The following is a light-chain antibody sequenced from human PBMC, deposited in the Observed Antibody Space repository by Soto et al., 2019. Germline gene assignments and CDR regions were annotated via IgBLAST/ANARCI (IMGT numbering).Light chain of an antibody. CDR2: AAS. CDR3: QKYNSSSFT. CDR1: QVISNY. J-gene: IGKJ1*01. Sequence: DIQMTQSPSSLSASVGDRVTITYRARQVISNYLAWYQQKPGKVPKLLIYAASTLPSGVPSRFSGSGSETDFTLTISSLQPEDVAIYYCQKYNSSSFTFGQGTKVEI. V-gene: IGKV1-27*01.